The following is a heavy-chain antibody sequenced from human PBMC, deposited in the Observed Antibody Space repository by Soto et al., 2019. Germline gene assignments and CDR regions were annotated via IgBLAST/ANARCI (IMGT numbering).Heavy chain of an antibody. V-gene: IGHV3-33*01. CDR1: GFTFSSYG. Sequence: GGSLRLSCAASGFTFSSYGMHWVRQAPGKGLDWVAVIWYDESNIYYADSVKGRFTISRDNSKNTLFLQMNSLRAEDTAVYYCARDDVPGIAVAIYGMDVWGQGTTVTVSS. CDR2: IWYDESNI. J-gene: IGHJ6*02. D-gene: IGHD6-19*01. CDR3: ARDDVPGIAVAIYGMDV.